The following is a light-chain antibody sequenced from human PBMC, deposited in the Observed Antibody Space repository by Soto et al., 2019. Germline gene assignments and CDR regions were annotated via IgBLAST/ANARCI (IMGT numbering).Light chain of an antibody. V-gene: IGLV2-14*01. Sequence: QSALTQPASVSGSPGQSITISCPGARSDVGAYDFVPWYQQHPGKAPKLMIFDVSNRPSGVSNRFSGSKSGNTASLTISGLQAEDEADYYCSSYTSTSTGVFGTGTKLTVL. CDR1: RSDVGAYDF. CDR3: SSYTSTSTGV. CDR2: DVS. J-gene: IGLJ1*01.